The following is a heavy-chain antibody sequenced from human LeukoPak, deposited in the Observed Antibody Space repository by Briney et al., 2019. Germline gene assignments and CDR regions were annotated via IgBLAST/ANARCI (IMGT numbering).Heavy chain of an antibody. Sequence: MSSETLSLTCAVYGGSFSGYYWSWIRQPPGKGLEWIGEINHSGSTNYNPSLKSRVTISVDTSKNQFSLKLSSVTAADTAVYYCARGILTGHHFYYYYYMDVWGKGTTVTVSS. J-gene: IGHJ6*03. CDR2: INHSGST. V-gene: IGHV4-34*01. CDR3: ARGILTGHHFYYYYYMDV. CDR1: GGSFSGYY. D-gene: IGHD3-9*01.